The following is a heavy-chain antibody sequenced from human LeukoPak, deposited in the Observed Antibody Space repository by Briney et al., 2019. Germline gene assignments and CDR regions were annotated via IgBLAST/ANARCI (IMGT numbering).Heavy chain of an antibody. CDR3: ARGRDSSTYYSGSGDY. V-gene: IGHV1-2*02. D-gene: IGHD3-22*01. CDR2: INPNSDGT. J-gene: IGHJ4*02. CDR1: GYTFTDYY. Sequence: GASVKVSCKASGYTFTDYYMHRVLHAPGQGLEWMGWINPNSDGTNYAQNFQGRFTMTRDTSISTAYMELSSLRSDDTAVHYCARGRDSSTYYSGSGDYWGQGTLITVSS.